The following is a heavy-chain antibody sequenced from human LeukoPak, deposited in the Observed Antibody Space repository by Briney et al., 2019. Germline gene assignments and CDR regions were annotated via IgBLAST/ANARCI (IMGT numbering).Heavy chain of an antibody. CDR2: IYSSGST. J-gene: IGHJ5*02. Sequence: PSQTLSLTCTVSGGSISSGTYYWTWIRQPAGKGLEWIGRIYSSGSTSYNPSLDSRVRISIDTSKNQFSLKLSSVTAADTAVYYCARATLMGIAARPGPYNWFDPWGQGTLVTVSS. D-gene: IGHD6-6*01. CDR1: GGSISSGTYY. V-gene: IGHV4-61*02. CDR3: ARATLMGIAARPGPYNWFDP.